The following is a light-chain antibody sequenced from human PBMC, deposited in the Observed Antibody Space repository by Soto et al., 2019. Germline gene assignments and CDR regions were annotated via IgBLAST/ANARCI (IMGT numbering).Light chain of an antibody. CDR3: QSYDSSLSAYV. CDR2: GNS. CDR1: SSKCGADFD. V-gene: IGLV1-40*01. J-gene: IGLJ1*01. Sequence: QSVLTQPPSVSGALGQGVTISCTGRSSKCGADFDVHWYQQLPGTAPKLLVYGNSNRPSGVPDRFSGSKSGTSASLAVTGLQAEDEADYYCQSYDSSLSAYVFGTGTKVTVL.